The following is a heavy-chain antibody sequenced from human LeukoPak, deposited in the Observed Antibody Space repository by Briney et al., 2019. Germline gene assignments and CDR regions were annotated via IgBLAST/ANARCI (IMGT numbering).Heavy chain of an antibody. Sequence: GGSLRLSCAASGFTFSDYYMSWIRQAPGKGLEWVSYICSSSSYTNYADSVKGRFTISRDNAKISLYLQMNSLRAEDTAVYYCARDLHRDTMVRVFDYWGQGTLVTVSS. D-gene: IGHD3-10*01. J-gene: IGHJ4*02. CDR3: ARDLHRDTMVRVFDY. CDR2: ICSSSSYT. CDR1: GFTFSDYY. V-gene: IGHV3-11*05.